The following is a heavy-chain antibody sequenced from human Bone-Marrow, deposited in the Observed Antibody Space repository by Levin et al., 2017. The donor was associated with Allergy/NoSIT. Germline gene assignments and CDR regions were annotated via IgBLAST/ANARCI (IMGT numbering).Heavy chain of an antibody. CDR2: IYSSGNT. J-gene: IGHJ4*02. Sequence: SQTLSLPCTVSGGSIRSYYWSWIRQPPGKGLEWIGYIYSSGNTNYNPSLKSRVTMSVDTSKNQFSLKLTSVTAADTAVYYCARGGPSGDYFDYWGQGALVTVSS. V-gene: IGHV4-59*08. D-gene: IGHD1-26*01. CDR1: GGSIRSYY. CDR3: ARGGPSGDYFDY.